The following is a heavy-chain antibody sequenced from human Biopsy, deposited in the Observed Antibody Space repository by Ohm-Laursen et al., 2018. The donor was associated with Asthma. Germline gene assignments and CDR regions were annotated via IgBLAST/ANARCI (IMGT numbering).Heavy chain of an antibody. D-gene: IGHD2-2*01. J-gene: IGHJ4*02. CDR3: ARGPEYVRSSGALDY. V-gene: IGHV1-69*13. Sequence: SVKVSCKASGDSFSNYAISWVRQAPRQGLEWMGGLIPVLGTPDHAQMLEGRVTITADESTSTAYMELSSLSSEDTALYYCARGPEYVRSSGALDYWGQGTLVTVSS. CDR2: LIPVLGTP. CDR1: GDSFSNYA.